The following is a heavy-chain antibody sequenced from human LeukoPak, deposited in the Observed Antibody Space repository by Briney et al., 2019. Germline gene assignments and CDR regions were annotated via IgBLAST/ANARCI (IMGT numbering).Heavy chain of an antibody. CDR2: IYYSGST. Sequence: SETLSLTCTVSGGSISSYYWSWIRQPPGKGLEWIGYIYYSGSTNYNPSLKSRVTISVDTSKNQFSLKLSSVTAADTAVYYCARAVVDTAMARYYYYYYYMDVWGKGTTVTVSS. CDR1: GGSISSYY. J-gene: IGHJ6*03. V-gene: IGHV4-59*01. CDR3: ARAVVDTAMARYYYYYYYMDV. D-gene: IGHD5-18*01.